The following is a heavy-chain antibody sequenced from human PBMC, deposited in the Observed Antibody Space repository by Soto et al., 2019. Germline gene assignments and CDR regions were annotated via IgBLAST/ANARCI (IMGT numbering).Heavy chain of an antibody. CDR3: TQLPNCGGXXXFDY. CDR1: GFAFSSYG. Sequence: QVQLVESGGGVVQPGGSLRLSCAASGFAFSSYGMHWVRQAPGKGLEWVAVVRYDGINKYYAASVKGRFTISRDNSKSMLYLKMNTLRPDDTAVYYSTQLPNCGGXXXFDYWGQGTLVTVSS. D-gene: IGHD2-21*02. CDR2: VRYDGINK. V-gene: IGHV3-30*02. J-gene: IGHJ4*02.